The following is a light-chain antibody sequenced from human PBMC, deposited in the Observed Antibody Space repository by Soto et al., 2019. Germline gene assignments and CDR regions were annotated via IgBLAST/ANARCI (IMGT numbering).Light chain of an antibody. J-gene: IGLJ1*01. CDR2: EGT. Sequence: QSALTQPASLSGSPGQSITISCSGTTSDVGGYNLVSWYQQHTAKAPKLLIYEGTQRPSGVSSRFSGSKSGNTASLTISGLQAEDEADYYCCSYASSSSYVFRTGTKVTVL. CDR3: CSYASSSSYV. V-gene: IGLV2-23*01. CDR1: TSDVGGYNL.